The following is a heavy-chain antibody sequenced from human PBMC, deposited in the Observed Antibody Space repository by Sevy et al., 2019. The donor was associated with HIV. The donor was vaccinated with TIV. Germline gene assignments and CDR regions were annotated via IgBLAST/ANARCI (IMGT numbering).Heavy chain of an antibody. CDR1: GYTFSDSGYY. J-gene: IGHJ6*02. D-gene: IGHD3-3*01. Sequence: ASVKLSCKASGYTFSDSGYYVHWVRQAPGQGLEWMGWINPKSGATNYALKFQGRVTMTRDTSVSTANMELNRLTSDDTAVYYCARESYDFWTGPVDYDYGMDVWGQGTTVTVSS. CDR3: ARESYDFWTGPVDYDYGMDV. CDR2: INPKSGAT. V-gene: IGHV1-2*02.